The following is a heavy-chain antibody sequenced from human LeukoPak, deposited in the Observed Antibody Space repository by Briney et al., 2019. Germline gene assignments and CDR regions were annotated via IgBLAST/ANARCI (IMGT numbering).Heavy chain of an antibody. D-gene: IGHD6-13*01. CDR1: GFTFSSYS. Sequence: GGSLRLSCAASGFTFSSYSMNWVRQAPGKGLEWVSSISSSSSYIYYADSVKGRFTISRDNAKNSLYLQMNSLRAEDTAVYYCARDSSSWDLYYYYYMDVWGKGTTVTISS. V-gene: IGHV3-21*01. CDR3: ARDSSSWDLYYYYYMDV. CDR2: ISSSSSYI. J-gene: IGHJ6*03.